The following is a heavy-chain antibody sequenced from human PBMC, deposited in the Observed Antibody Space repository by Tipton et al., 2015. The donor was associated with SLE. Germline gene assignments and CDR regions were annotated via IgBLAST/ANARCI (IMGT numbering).Heavy chain of an antibody. Sequence: LRLSCTVSGGSLNNHFCSWIRQSAGKGLEWIGRVSPSGGTNYNPSLKSRVTMSVDTSKNQFSLNLSSLTAADTAVYFCARAYDFWSGKGPDAFDVWGLGTTVIVSS. V-gene: IGHV4-4*07. CDR2: VSPSGGT. CDR3: ARAYDFWSGKGPDAFDV. CDR1: GGSLNNHF. J-gene: IGHJ3*01. D-gene: IGHD3/OR15-3a*01.